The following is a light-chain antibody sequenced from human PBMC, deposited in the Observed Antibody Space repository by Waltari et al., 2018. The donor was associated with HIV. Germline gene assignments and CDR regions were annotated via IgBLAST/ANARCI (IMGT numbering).Light chain of an antibody. CDR2: NAS. J-gene: IGKJ4*01. CDR3: QQYHNYLT. Sequence: DIQMTQSPSTLSASVGDTVTITCRASQFINTWLAWYQQKPGQAPKLLIYNASILESGVPSRFSGSGSGTEFTLTISSLQPDDFATYYCQQYHNYLTFGGGTRVEI. V-gene: IGKV1-5*03. CDR1: QFINTW.